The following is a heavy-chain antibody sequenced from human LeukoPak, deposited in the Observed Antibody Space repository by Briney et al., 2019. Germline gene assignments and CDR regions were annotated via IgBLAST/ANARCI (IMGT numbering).Heavy chain of an antibody. CDR3: ARVLRSVPPSSSGYYY. Sequence: GASVKVSCKASGYTFTSYGISWVRQAPGQGLEWMGWISAYNGNTNYAQKLQGRVTMTTDTSTSTAYMELRSLRSDDTAVYYCARVLRSVPPSSSGYYYSGQGTLVTVSS. V-gene: IGHV1-18*01. CDR1: GYTFTSYG. CDR2: ISAYNGNT. D-gene: IGHD3-22*01. J-gene: IGHJ4*02.